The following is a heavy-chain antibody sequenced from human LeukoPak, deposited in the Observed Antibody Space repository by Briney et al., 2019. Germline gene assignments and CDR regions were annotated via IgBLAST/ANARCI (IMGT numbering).Heavy chain of an antibody. CDR2: IYYSGST. V-gene: IGHV4-39*07. D-gene: IGHD5-12*01. CDR1: GGSISSSSYY. J-gene: IGHJ4*02. Sequence: SETLSLTRTVSGGSISSSSYYWGWIRQPPGKGLEWIGSIYYSGSTYYNPSLKSRVTISVDTSKNQISLKLTSVTAADTAVYYCARDNYSGYEYFDYWGQGTLVTVSS. CDR3: ARDNYSGYEYFDY.